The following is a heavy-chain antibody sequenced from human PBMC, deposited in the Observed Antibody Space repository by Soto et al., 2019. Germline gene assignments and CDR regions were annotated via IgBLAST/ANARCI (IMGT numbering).Heavy chain of an antibody. D-gene: IGHD6-13*01. CDR2: IYASGST. CDR3: ARDIGAAAATIFDY. J-gene: IGHJ4*02. CDR1: CCSIISYD. V-gene: IGHV4-4*07. Sequence: ADSLSLTCTFSCCSIISYDWSWIRQPAGKGLEWIGRIYASGSTNYNPSLKSRVTMSVDTSKNQFSLKLSSVTAAGTVVYYCARDIGAAAATIFDYWGQGTLVTVSS.